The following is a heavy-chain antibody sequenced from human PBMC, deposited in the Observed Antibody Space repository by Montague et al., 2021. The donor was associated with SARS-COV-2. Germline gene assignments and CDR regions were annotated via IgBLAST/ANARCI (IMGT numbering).Heavy chain of an antibody. CDR1: GGSMRRYY. J-gene: IGHJ4*02. Sequence: SETLSLTCTISGGSMRRYYWTWIRQLPEKELEWIGSIYDSGGARYNPSLKSRVSISVDASKNQFSLRVTSVTAADAAVYFCARRGTGNYGILDYWGQGIMVTVSS. V-gene: IGHV4-59*01. CDR2: IYDSGGA. D-gene: IGHD3/OR15-3a*01. CDR3: ARRGTGNYGILDY.